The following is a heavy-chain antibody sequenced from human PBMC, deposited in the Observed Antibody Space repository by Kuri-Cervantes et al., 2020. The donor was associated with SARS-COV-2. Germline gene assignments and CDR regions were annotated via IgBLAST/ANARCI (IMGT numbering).Heavy chain of an antibody. CDR3: ARGGGGYILRAKYFDY. V-gene: IGHV4-30-2*01. J-gene: IGHJ4*02. Sequence: SETLSLTCAVSGGAISSGGYPWSWIRQPPGKGLEWIGYIYHSGTTYYNPSLKSRLTILVDSSKNQFSLKLTSVTAADTAVYYCARGGGGYILRAKYFDYWGQGTLVTVSS. CDR2: IYHSGTT. D-gene: IGHD5-12*01. CDR1: GGAISSGGYP.